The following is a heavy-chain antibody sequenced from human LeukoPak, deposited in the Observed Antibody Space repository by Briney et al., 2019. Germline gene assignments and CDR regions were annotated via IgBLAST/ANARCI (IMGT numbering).Heavy chain of an antibody. D-gene: IGHD3-10*02. V-gene: IGHV3-7*01. CDR2: IKQDGSEK. Sequence: GGSLRLSCVASGFTFSSRDWMTWVRQAPGKGLEWVANIKQDGSEKNYVDSVKGRFTISRDNAKNPLYLQMNSLRAEDTAVHYCAELGITMIGGVWGKGTTVTIPS. J-gene: IGHJ6*03. CDR1: GFTFSSRDW. CDR3: AELGITMIGGV.